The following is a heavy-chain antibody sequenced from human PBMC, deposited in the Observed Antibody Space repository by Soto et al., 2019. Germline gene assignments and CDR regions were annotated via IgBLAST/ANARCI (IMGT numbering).Heavy chain of an antibody. D-gene: IGHD2-2*01. V-gene: IGHV3-30-3*01. CDR3: ATTRVGPCSSCICFSGIFDGMDV. Sequence: QVQLVESGGGVVQPGRSLRLSCAASGFTISNYGMHWVRQAPGKGLEWVAVISYDGTITYYADSVKGRFTISRDNSKNTLYLQMNSLRTEDTAVYYCATTRVGPCSSCICFSGIFDGMDVWGQGTTVTVSS. J-gene: IGHJ6*02. CDR2: ISYDGTIT. CDR1: GFTISNYG.